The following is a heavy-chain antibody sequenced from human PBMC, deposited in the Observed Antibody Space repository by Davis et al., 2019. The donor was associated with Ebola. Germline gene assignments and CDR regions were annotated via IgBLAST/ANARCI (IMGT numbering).Heavy chain of an antibody. CDR2: ISGSGGST. D-gene: IGHD6-13*01. CDR1: GFTFSSYA. CDR3: TRGYSSSWYWHWDP. J-gene: IGHJ5*02. Sequence: GESLKISCAASGFTFSSYAMSWVRQAPGKGLEWVSAISGSGGSTYYAHSVKGRFTISRDNSKNTLYLQMNSLRAEDTAVNYCTRGYSSSWYWHWDPWGQGTLVTVSS. V-gene: IGHV3-23*01.